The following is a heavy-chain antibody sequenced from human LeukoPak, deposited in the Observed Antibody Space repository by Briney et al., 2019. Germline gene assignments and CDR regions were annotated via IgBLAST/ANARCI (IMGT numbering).Heavy chain of an antibody. CDR1: GFTFRSYA. J-gene: IGHJ4*02. D-gene: IGHD3-3*01. CDR3: AREKHSRIFGEVIRSPLRNYFDY. Sequence: PGGSLRLSCAASGFTFRSYAMHWVRQAPGKGLEWVAVISYDGSNRYYADSVKGRFTISRDTSKNTLYLQMNSLRAEDTAVYYCAREKHSRIFGEVIRSPLRNYFDYWGQGTLVTVSS. V-gene: IGHV3-30*03. CDR2: ISYDGSNR.